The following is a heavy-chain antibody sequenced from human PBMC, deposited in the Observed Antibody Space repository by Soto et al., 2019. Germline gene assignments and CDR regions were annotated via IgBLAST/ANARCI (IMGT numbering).Heavy chain of an antibody. CDR2: IIPILGIA. CDR3: ARDRSELELTMPLNAFDI. Sequence: ASVKVSCKASGGTFSSYTISWVRQGPGQGLEWMGRIIPILGIANYAQKFQGRVTITADKSTSTAYMELSSLRSEDTAVYYCARDRSELELTMPLNAFDIWGQGTMVTVSS. D-gene: IGHD1-7*01. J-gene: IGHJ3*02. CDR1: GGTFSSYT. V-gene: IGHV1-69*04.